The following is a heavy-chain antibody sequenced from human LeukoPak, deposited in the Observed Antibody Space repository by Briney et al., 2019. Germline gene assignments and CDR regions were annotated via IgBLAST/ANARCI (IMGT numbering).Heavy chain of an antibody. CDR3: ARDTVEWGSYFDY. CDR2: TSYDGSNK. D-gene: IGHD3-16*01. J-gene: IGHJ4*02. CDR1: GFTFSSYA. V-gene: IGHV3-30*04. Sequence: GGSLRLSCAASGFTFSSYAMHWVRQAPGKGLEWVAVTSYDGSNKYYADSVKGRFTISRDNSKNTLYLQMNSLRAEDTAVYYCARDTVEWGSYFDYWGQGTLVTVSS.